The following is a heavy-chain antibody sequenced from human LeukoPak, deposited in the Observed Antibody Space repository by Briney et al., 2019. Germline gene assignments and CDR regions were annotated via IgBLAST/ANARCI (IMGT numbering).Heavy chain of an antibody. CDR1: GFTVSNNY. CDR2: INHSGST. V-gene: IGHV4-34*01. CDR3: ARGTRGYSYGYNY. D-gene: IGHD5-18*01. Sequence: GSLRLSCVVSGFTVSNNYMSWVRQPPGKGLEWIGEINHSGSTNYNPSLKSRVTISVDTSKNQFSLKLSSVTAADTAVYYCARGTRGYSYGYNYWGQGTLVTVSS. J-gene: IGHJ4*02.